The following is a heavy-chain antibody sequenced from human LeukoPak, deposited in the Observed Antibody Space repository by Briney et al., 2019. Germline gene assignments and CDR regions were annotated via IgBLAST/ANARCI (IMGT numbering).Heavy chain of an antibody. CDR1: VFTFSSSV. CDR2: NSGSGRST. CDR3: PNAYHSSCYYSDYFDY. D-gene: IGHD3-22*01. J-gene: IGHJ4*02. V-gene: IGHV3-23*01. Sequence: AGSLRLSCPAYVFTFSSSVMSWVRQTPAQALETVSPNSGSGRSTYYADSVKGRFTISRDNSKNTLYLQMNTLRAEDTAVYYCPNAYHSSCYYSDYFDYWGQGTLVTASS.